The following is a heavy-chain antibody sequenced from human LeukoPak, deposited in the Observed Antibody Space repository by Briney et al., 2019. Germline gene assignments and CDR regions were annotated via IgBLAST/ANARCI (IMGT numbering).Heavy chain of an antibody. V-gene: IGHV3-23*01. CDR3: AKQRGLRLNTEFDY. J-gene: IGHJ4*02. CDR1: GFTFSSYA. CDR2: ISGSGGST. D-gene: IGHD5-12*01. Sequence: GGSLRLSCAVSGFTFSSYAVSWVRQAPGKGLEWVSAISGSGGSTYYADSVKGRFTISRDNSENTLYLQMNSLRAEDTAVYYCAKQRGLRLNTEFDYWGQGTLVTVSS.